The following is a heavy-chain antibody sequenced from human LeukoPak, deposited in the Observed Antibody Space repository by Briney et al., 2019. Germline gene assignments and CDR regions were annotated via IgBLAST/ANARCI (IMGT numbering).Heavy chain of an antibody. J-gene: IGHJ5*02. D-gene: IGHD6-13*01. CDR2: INPNSGGT. CDR3: ARDQVRIAAAGISSVGWFDP. CDR1: GYTFTGYY. Sequence: ASAKVSCKASGYTFTGYYMHWVRQAPGQGLEWMGWINPNSGGTNYAQKFQGRVTITADKSTSTAYMELSSLRSEDTAVYYCARDQVRIAAAGISSVGWFDPWGQGTLVTVSS. V-gene: IGHV1-2*02.